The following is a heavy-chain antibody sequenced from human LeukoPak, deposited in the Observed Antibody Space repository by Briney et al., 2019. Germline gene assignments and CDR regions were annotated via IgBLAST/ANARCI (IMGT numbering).Heavy chain of an antibody. Sequence: GASVKVSYKASGYTFTSYYMHWVRQAPGQGLEWMGIINPSGGSTSYAQKFQGRVTMTRDTSTSTVYMELSSLRSEDTAVYYCARSTYYYDSSGYSPDYWGQGTLVTVSS. V-gene: IGHV1-46*01. D-gene: IGHD3-22*01. CDR3: ARSTYYYDSSGYSPDY. J-gene: IGHJ4*02. CDR2: INPSGGST. CDR1: GYTFTSYY.